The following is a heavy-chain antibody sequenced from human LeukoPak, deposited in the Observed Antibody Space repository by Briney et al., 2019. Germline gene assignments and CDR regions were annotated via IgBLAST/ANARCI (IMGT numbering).Heavy chain of an antibody. D-gene: IGHD6-19*01. J-gene: IGHJ4*02. CDR1: GVSISSYY. CDR3: ARRSGWSNFDY. V-gene: IGHV4-59*08. CDR2: IYYSGST. Sequence: SETLSLTCTVSGVSISSYYWSWVRQPPGKGLEWIGYIYYSGSTNYNPSLKSRVTISVDTSKNQFSLKLSSVTAADTAVYYCARRSGWSNFDYWGQGTLVTVSS.